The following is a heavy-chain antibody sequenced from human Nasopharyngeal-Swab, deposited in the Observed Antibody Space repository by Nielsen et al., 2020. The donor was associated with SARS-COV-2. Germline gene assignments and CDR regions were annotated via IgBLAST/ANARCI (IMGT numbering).Heavy chain of an antibody. D-gene: IGHD3-22*01. CDR3: AREKTARQRITMILVPLDY. CDR2: IWYDGSNK. J-gene: IGHJ4*02. V-gene: IGHV3-33*01. CDR1: GFTFSSYG. Sequence: GGSLRLSCAASGFTFSSYGMHWVRQAPGKGLEWVAVIWYDGSNKYYADSVKGRFTVSRDNSKSTLYLQMNSLRVEDTAVYYCAREKTARQRITMILVPLDYWGQGTLVTVSS.